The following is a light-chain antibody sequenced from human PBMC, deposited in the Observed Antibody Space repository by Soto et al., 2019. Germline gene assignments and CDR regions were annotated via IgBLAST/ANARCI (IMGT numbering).Light chain of an antibody. J-gene: IGKJ5*01. CDR2: GAS. V-gene: IGKV3-20*01. CDR3: QHYVSPPIT. Sequence: EIVLTQSPGTLSLSPGERATLSCRASQSVTSNYLAWYQQKPGQAPRLLVYGASSRATGISDRFSGSGSGTDFTLNISRLEPEDFAVYYCQHYVSPPITFGQGTRLEIK. CDR1: QSVTSNY.